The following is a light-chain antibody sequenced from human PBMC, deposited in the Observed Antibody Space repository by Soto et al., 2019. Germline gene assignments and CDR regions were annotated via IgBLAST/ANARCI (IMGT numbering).Light chain of an antibody. CDR2: DAS. CDR3: QQYDNLPIT. J-gene: IGKJ5*01. CDR1: QDLSNY. V-gene: IGKV1-33*01. Sequence: DIQMTQSPSSLSASVGDRVTITCQASQDLSNYLNWYQQKPGKAPKLLIYDASNLETGVPSRFSGSGSGTDFSITISSLQPEDIATYYCQQYDNLPITCGQGTRLEIK.